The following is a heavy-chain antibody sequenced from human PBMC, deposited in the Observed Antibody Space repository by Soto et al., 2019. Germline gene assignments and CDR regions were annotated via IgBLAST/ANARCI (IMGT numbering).Heavy chain of an antibody. Sequence: ASVNVSCKASGYTFTSYGISWGRQAPGQGLEWMGWISAYNGNTNYAQKLQGRVTMTTDTSTGTAYMELRSLRSDDTAVYYCARPESPARPPSYWGQGTLVTVSS. J-gene: IGHJ4*02. CDR1: GYTFTSYG. V-gene: IGHV1-18*01. CDR2: ISAYNGNT. CDR3: ARPESPARPPSY. D-gene: IGHD6-6*01.